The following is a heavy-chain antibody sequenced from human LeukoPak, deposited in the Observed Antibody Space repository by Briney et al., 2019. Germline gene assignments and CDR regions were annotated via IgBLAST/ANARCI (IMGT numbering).Heavy chain of an antibody. J-gene: IGHJ6*03. V-gene: IGHV1-18*01. Sequence: ASVKVSCKASGGTFSSYAISWVRQAPGQGLEWMGWISGYNDNTKYAQKFQGRITMTTDTSTSTAYMELRSLRSDDTAVYYCARLDYYQYMDVWGKGTTVTISS. CDR2: ISGYNDNT. CDR1: GGTFSSYA. CDR3: ARLDYYQYMDV.